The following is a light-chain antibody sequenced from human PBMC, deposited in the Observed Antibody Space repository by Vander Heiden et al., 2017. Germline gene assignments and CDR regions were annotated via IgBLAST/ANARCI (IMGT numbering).Light chain of an antibody. J-gene: IGLJ2*01. CDR1: SSDVGSYNR. V-gene: IGLV2-18*01. CDR2: EVS. Sequence: QSALTQPPSVSGSPGQSVTISCTGTSSDVGSYNRVSWYQQPPGTAPKLMIYEVSNRPSGVPDRFSWSKSGNTASLTISGLQAEDEADYYCSLYTSSSTFHVVFGGGTKLTVL. CDR3: SLYTSSSTFHVV.